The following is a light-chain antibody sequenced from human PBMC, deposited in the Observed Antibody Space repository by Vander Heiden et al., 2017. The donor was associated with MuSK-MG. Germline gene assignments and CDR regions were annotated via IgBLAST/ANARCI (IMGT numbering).Light chain of an antibody. CDR2: DAS. CDR1: QGISSA. CDR3: QQHKSYPLLT. V-gene: IGKV1-13*02. Sequence: AIQLTQSPSSLSASVGDSVTITCRASQGISSALAWYQQKPGKAPKLLIYDASSLESGVPSRFSGSGYGTDFTLTISSRQPEDFASYYCQQHKSYPLLTFGGGTKVEIK. J-gene: IGKJ4*01.